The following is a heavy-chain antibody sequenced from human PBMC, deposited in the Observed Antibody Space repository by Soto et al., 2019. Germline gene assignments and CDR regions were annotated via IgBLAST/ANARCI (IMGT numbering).Heavy chain of an antibody. CDR1: GGSISSSSFH. CDR2: IYYSGST. J-gene: IGHJ6*02. D-gene: IGHD3-22*01. V-gene: IGHV4-39*07. Sequence: PSETLSLTCTVSGGSISSSSFHWGWIRQPPGKGLEWIGSIYYSGSTYYNPSLKSRVTISVDTSKNQFSLKLSSVTAADTAVYYCARVGEFFNYYYDSSGSAVKPRVWYYYGMDVWGQGTTVTVSS. CDR3: ARVGEFFNYYYDSSGSAVKPRVWYYYGMDV.